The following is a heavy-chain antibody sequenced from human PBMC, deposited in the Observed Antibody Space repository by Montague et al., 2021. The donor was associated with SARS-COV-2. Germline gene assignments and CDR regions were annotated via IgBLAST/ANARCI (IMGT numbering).Heavy chain of an antibody. CDR1: GDSVSSKSAA. CDR2: TYYRSQWYE. D-gene: IGHD2-2*01. J-gene: IGHJ6*02. Sequence: CAISGDSVSSKSAAWNWIRQSPSRGLEWLGRTYYRSQWYEDYAVSVKGRITIKPDTSNNQFSLHLESVSPDDTALYYCARGAYHDLYYYYHGMDVWGRGTTVSVSS. V-gene: IGHV6-1*01. CDR3: ARGAYHDLYYYYHGMDV.